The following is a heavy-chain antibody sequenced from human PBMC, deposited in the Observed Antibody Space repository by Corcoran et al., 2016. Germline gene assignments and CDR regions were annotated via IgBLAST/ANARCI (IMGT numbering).Heavy chain of an antibody. CDR3: ARGFGERGGSTHQPYNWFDP. J-gene: IGHJ5*02. CDR2: INPNSGGT. D-gene: IGHD2-2*01. CDR1: GYTFTGYY. Sequence: QVQLVQSGAEVKKPGASVKVSCKASGYTFTGYYMHWVRQAPGQGLEWMGWINPNSGGTNYAQKCQGRVTMTRDTSISTAYMELSRLRSDDTAVYYGARGFGERGGSTHQPYNWFDPGGQGSLVTVSS. V-gene: IGHV1-2*02.